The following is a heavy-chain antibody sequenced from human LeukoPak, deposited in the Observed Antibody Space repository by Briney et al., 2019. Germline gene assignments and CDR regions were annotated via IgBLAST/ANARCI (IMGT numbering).Heavy chain of an antibody. CDR2: IYPGDSDT. J-gene: IGHJ3*02. V-gene: IGHV5-51*01. CDR1: GYSFTSYW. CDR3: ARGGPYSSLARDAFGI. D-gene: IGHD6-6*01. Sequence: ESLKISCKGSGYSFTSYWIGWVRQMPGKGLEWMGIIYPGDSDTRYSPSFQGQVTISADKSISTAYLQWSSLKASDTAMYYCARGGPYSSLARDAFGIWGQGTMVTVSS.